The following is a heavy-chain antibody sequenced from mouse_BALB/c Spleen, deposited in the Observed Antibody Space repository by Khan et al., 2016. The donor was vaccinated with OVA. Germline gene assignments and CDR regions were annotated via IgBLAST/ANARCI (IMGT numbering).Heavy chain of an antibody. CDR2: ISSGGST. CDR3: AREAYEYDGYWFDY. Sequence: EVELVESGGGLVKPGGSLKLSCVVSGFTFSSYVMSWVRQTPEKRLEWVASISSGGSTYYQDSVKGRFTISRDNVRNIVYLQMSSLRSEDMAMYYCAREAYEYDGYWFDYWGQGTTLTVSS. V-gene: IGHV5-6-5*01. D-gene: IGHD2-4*01. J-gene: IGHJ2*01. CDR1: GFTFSSYV.